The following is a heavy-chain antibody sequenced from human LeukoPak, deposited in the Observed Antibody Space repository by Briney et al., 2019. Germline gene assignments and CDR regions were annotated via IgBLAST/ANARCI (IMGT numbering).Heavy chain of an antibody. CDR2: ISGSGGST. V-gene: IGHV3-23*01. CDR1: GFTFSSYA. Sequence: TGGSLRLSCAASGFTFSSYAISWVRQAPGKGLEWVSAISGSGGSTYYADSVKGRFTISRDNSKNTLYLQMNSLRAEDTAVYYCAKDTRSRQLVRSKGSYFDYWGQGTLVTVSS. J-gene: IGHJ4*02. D-gene: IGHD6-13*01. CDR3: AKDTRSRQLVRSKGSYFDY.